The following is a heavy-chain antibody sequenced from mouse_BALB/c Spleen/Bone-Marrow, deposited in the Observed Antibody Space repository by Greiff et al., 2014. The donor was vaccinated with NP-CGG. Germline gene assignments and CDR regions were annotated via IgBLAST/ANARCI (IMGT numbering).Heavy chain of an antibody. Sequence: VQLQQSGAELVKPGASVKLSCTASGFNIKDTYMHWVKQRPEQGLEWIGRIDPANGNTKYDPKFQGKATITADTSSNTAYLQLSSLTSEDTAVYYCASYYYGSSSFAYWCQGTLVTVSA. CDR2: IDPANGNT. D-gene: IGHD1-1*01. J-gene: IGHJ3*01. V-gene: IGHV14-3*02. CDR1: GFNIKDTY. CDR3: ASYYYGSSSFAY.